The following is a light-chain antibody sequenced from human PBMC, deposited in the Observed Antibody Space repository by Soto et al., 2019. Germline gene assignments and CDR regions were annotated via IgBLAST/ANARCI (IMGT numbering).Light chain of an antibody. CDR3: QQYNNWWT. CDR2: GAS. CDR1: QSVGSN. J-gene: IGKJ1*01. Sequence: EIVMTQSPATLSVSPGERATLSCRASQSVGSNLAWYQKKPGQAPRLLIYGASTRATGIPARFSGSGSGTESTLTISSLQSEDFAVYYCQQYNNWWTFGQGTRVQI. V-gene: IGKV3-15*01.